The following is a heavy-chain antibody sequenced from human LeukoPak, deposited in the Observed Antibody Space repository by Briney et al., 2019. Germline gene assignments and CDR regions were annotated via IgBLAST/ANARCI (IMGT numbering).Heavy chain of an antibody. V-gene: IGHV4-39*01. CDR2: LYYSGST. CDR1: GGSISSGNFY. J-gene: IGHJ4*02. Sequence: SETLSLTCTVSGGSISSGNFYWGWIRQPPGKGLEWIGSLYYSGSTYYKLSLKSRVTISVDTSKNQFSLKLGSVTAADTAVYYCARHAQTTVTDGFDYWGQGTLVTVSS. CDR3: ARHAQTTVTDGFDY. D-gene: IGHD4-17*01.